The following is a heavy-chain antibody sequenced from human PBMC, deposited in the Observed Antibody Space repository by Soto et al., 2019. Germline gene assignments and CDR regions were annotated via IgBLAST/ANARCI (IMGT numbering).Heavy chain of an antibody. J-gene: IGHJ4*02. CDR2: ISYDGSNK. CDR1: GFTFSSYA. CDR3: ARDQWLVGTPHGFIGIDY. Sequence: GSLRLSCAASGFTFSSYAMHWVRQAPGKGLEWVAVISYDGSNKYYADSVKGRFTISRDNSKNTLYLQMNSLRAEDTAVYYCARDQWLVGTPHGFIGIDYWGQGTLVTVSS. D-gene: IGHD6-19*01. V-gene: IGHV3-30-3*01.